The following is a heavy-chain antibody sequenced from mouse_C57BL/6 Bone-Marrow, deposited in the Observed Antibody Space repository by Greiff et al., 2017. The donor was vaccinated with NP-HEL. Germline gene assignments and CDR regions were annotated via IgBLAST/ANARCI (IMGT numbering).Heavy chain of an antibody. J-gene: IGHJ2*01. CDR1: GFNIKDDY. CDR2: IDPENGDT. D-gene: IGHD2-2*01. Sequence: VQLQQSGAELVRPGASVKLSCTASGFNIKDDYMHWVKQRPEQGLEWIGWIDPENGDTEYASKFQGKATITADTSSTTAYLQLSSLTSEDTAVYYCTTVEGGYGWGQGTTLTVSS. CDR3: TTVEGGYG. V-gene: IGHV14-4*01.